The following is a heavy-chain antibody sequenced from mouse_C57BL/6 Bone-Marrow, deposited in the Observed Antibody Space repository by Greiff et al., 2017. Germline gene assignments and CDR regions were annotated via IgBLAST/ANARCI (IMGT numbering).Heavy chain of an antibody. D-gene: IGHD3-3*01. CDR1: GYTFTSYT. J-gene: IGHJ3*01. Sequence: VMLVESGAELARPGASVKMSCKASGYTFTSYTMHWVKQRPGQGLEWIGYINPSSGYTKYNQKFKDKATLTADKSSSTAYMQLSSLTSEDSAVYYCARGEGQCAYGGQGTLVTVSA. CDR3: ARGEGQCAY. V-gene: IGHV1-4*01. CDR2: INPSSGYT.